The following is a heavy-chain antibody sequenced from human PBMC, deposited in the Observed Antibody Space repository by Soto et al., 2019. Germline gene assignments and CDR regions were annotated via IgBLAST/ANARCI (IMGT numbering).Heavy chain of an antibody. CDR1: AFTFGDYY. D-gene: IGHD5-12*01. J-gene: IGHJ6*02. CDR3: ARKVATTNDVADYFFGMDV. Sequence: QVQVVESGGGLVKAGGSLRLSCAASAFTFGDYYMSWIRQAPGKGLEWVSYISSSSTYTNYADSVKGRFTISRDNAKNSLFLQMNSLRAEDTAVYYCARKVATTNDVADYFFGMDVWGQGTTVTVSS. CDR2: ISSSSTYT. V-gene: IGHV3-11*06.